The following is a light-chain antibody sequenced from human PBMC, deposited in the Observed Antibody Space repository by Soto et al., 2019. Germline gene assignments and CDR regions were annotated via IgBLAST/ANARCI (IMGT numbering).Light chain of an antibody. J-gene: IGKJ1*01. CDR3: QRYNSNSRT. V-gene: IGKV1-5*01. Sequence: DIQMTQSPSTLSASVGDRVTITCRASQNVDNWVAWYQQKPGKAPKFLIYDASTLESGVPSRFSRRGSGTEFTLTISSLQPDDFAAYYCQRYNSNSRTFGQGTRV. CDR2: DAS. CDR1: QNVDNW.